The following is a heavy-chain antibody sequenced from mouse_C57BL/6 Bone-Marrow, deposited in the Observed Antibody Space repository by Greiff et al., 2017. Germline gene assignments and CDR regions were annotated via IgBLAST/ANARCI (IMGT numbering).Heavy chain of an antibody. CDR2: IYPRSGNT. Sequence: QVQLQQSGAELARPGASVKLSCKASGYTFTSYGISWVKQRTGQGLEWIGEIYPRSGNTYYNAKFKGKATLPANKSSSTAYMALRSLTSEDTAVYFCARPYGNYYYWSQGTTLTVSS. CDR3: ARPYGNYYY. V-gene: IGHV1-81*01. D-gene: IGHD2-1*01. J-gene: IGHJ2*01. CDR1: GYTFTSYG.